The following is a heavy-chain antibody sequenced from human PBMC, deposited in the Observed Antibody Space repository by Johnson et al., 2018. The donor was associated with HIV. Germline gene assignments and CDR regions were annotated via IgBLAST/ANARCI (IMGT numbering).Heavy chain of an antibody. CDR2: ISSSGSTI. J-gene: IGHJ3*02. Sequence: QVQLVESGGGLVKPGGSLRLSCAASGFTFSNAWMSWVRQAPGKGLEWVSYISSSGSTIYYADSVKGRFTISRDNAKNSLYLQMNSLRAEDTAVYYCARDHTNSGSYSTYAFDIWGQGTMVTVSS. CDR1: GFTFSNAW. CDR3: ARDHTNSGSYSTYAFDI. D-gene: IGHD1-26*01. V-gene: IGHV3-11*04.